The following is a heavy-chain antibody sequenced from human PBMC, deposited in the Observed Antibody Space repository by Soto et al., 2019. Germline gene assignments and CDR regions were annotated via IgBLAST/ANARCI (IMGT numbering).Heavy chain of an antibody. J-gene: IGHJ5*02. CDR2: IYYSGSI. Sequence: QLQLQESGPGLVKPSETLSLTCSVSGGSISSSSYYWGWIRQPPGKGLEWIGRIYYSGSIYYNPSLKSRVTISVDTSKNQFSLKLSSVTAAETAVYYCARQSSGWYNWFDPWGQGTLVTVSS. CDR1: GGSISSSSYY. V-gene: IGHV4-39*01. D-gene: IGHD6-19*01. CDR3: ARQSSGWYNWFDP.